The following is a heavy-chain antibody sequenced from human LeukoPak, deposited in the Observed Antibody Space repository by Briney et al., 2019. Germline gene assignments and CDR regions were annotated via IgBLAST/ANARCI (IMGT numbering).Heavy chain of an antibody. Sequence: GGSLRLSCAASGFTFSSYSMNWVRQAPGKGLEWVSYISSSSSIIYYADSVKGRFTISRDNSRNTLYLQMNSLRAEDTAVYYCARSGYSSSWYAAFDYWGQGTLVTVSS. J-gene: IGHJ4*02. V-gene: IGHV3-48*01. CDR3: ARSGYSSSWYAAFDY. CDR2: ISSSSSII. D-gene: IGHD6-13*01. CDR1: GFTFSSYS.